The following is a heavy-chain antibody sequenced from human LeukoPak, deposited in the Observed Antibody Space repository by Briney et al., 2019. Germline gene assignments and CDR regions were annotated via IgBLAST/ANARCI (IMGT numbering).Heavy chain of an antibody. D-gene: IGHD3-10*01. V-gene: IGHV3-7*03. CDR2: IKLDGSEK. CDR3: ARLNMVWDPYYYSGMDV. J-gene: IGHJ6*04. Sequence: PGGSLRLSCAASGFTFSSHWMSWVRQAPGKGLEWVANIKLDGSEKYYVDSVMGRFTISRDNAKNSLYLQMNSLKVEDTAVYYCARLNMVWDPYYYSGMDVWGKGTTVTVSS. CDR1: GFTFSSHW.